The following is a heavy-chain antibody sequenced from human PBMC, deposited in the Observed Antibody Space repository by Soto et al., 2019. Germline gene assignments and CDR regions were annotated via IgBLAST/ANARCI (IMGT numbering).Heavy chain of an antibody. D-gene: IGHD2-2*01. CDR3: ERDLLESSTSRGFDP. CDR2: INPSGGST. J-gene: IGHJ5*02. Sequence: ASVKVSCKASGYTFTSYYMHWVRQAPGQGLEWMGIINPSGGSTSYAQKFQGRVTMTRDTSTSTVYMELSSLRPEDTAVYYCERDLLESSTSRGFDPWGQGTPVTVSS. V-gene: IGHV1-46*01. CDR1: GYTFTSYY.